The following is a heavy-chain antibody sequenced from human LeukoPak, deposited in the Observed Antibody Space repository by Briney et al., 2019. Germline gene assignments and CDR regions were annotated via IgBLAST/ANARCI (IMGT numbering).Heavy chain of an antibody. D-gene: IGHD5-12*01. CDR2: ISGSGGST. Sequence: GGSLRLSCAASGFTFSSYAMSWVRQAPGKGLEWVSAISGSGGSTYYADSVKGRFTISRDNSKNSLYLQMNGLRAEDTAVYYCARDLKGVSGYDSGAFDYWGQGTLVTVSS. V-gene: IGHV3-23*01. CDR1: GFTFSSYA. J-gene: IGHJ4*02. CDR3: ARDLKGVSGYDSGAFDY.